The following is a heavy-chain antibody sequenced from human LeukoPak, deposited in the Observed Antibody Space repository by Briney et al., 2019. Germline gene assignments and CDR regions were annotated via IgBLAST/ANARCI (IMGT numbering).Heavy chain of an antibody. CDR2: ISSSATYI. J-gene: IGHJ4*02. CDR1: GFTFSSYT. D-gene: IGHD6-19*01. Sequence: GGSLRLSCAGSGFTFSSYTMNWVRQAPGKGLEWVSSISSSATYIYYADSVRGRFTISRDDAKNSLFLHMNSLRAEDTAVYYCAGSSGWLFDYWGQGTLVAVSS. CDR3: AGSSGWLFDY. V-gene: IGHV3-21*01.